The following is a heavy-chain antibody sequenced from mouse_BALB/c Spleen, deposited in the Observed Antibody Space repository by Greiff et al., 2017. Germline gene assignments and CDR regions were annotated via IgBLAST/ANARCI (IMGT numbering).Heavy chain of an antibody. Sequence: QVQLQQSGAELVKPGASVKMSCKASGYTFTSYWMHWVKQRPGQGLEWIGTIDPSDSYTSYNQKFKGKATLTVDTSSSTAYMQLSSLTSEDSAVYYCTRYYYGSTVFDYWGQGTTLTVSS. CDR1: GYTFTSYW. D-gene: IGHD1-1*01. V-gene: IGHV1S127*01. CDR2: IDPSDSYT. CDR3: TRYYYGSTVFDY. J-gene: IGHJ2*01.